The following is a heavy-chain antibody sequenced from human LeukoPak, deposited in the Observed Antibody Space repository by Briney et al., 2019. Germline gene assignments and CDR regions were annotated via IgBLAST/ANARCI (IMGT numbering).Heavy chain of an antibody. Sequence: GGSLRLSCSASGFTSSGYPMHWVRQAPGKGLQYVSGISSNGGSTYYADSVKARFTISRDNSKNTLFLQMSSLRAEDTAVYYCVKRGSSWSFDYWGQGTLVTVSS. J-gene: IGHJ4*02. CDR3: VKRGSSWSFDY. D-gene: IGHD6-13*01. V-gene: IGHV3-64D*06. CDR1: GFTSSGYP. CDR2: ISSNGGST.